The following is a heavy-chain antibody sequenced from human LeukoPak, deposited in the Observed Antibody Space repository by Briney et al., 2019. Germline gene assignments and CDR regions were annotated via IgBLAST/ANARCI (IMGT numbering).Heavy chain of an antibody. Sequence: GGSLRLSCAASGFTFSSYSMNWVRQAPGKGLEWVSSISSSSSYIYYADSVKGRFTISRDNAKNSLYLQMNSLRAEDTAVYYCARGYCSSTSCSYYFDYWGQGTLATVSS. J-gene: IGHJ4*02. CDR2: ISSSSSYI. D-gene: IGHD2-2*01. CDR3: ARGYCSSTSCSYYFDY. V-gene: IGHV3-21*01. CDR1: GFTFSSYS.